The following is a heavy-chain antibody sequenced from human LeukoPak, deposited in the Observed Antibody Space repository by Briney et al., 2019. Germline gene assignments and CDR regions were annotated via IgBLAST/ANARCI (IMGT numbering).Heavy chain of an antibody. CDR3: ASSKDHYCRY. CDR1: GFSFSDSW. V-gene: IGHV3-7*05. CDR2: IHQDAGEK. J-gene: IGHJ4*02. Sequence: GGSLRLSCAASGFSFSDSWMTWVRQTPGKGLQWVASIHQDAGEKQYLDSVRGRFTISRDNARNSPYLQMNSLRVEDTAVYYCASSKDHYCRYWGQGTPVTVSS.